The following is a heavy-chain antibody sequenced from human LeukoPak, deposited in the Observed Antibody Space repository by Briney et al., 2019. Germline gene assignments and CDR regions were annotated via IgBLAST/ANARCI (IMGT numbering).Heavy chain of an antibody. J-gene: IGHJ4*02. CDR1: GDSVSANSAA. CDR2: TYYRFKWYI. CDR3: ARDSGYVLDY. D-gene: IGHD5-12*01. Sequence: SQTLSLTCAISGDSVSANSAAWNWIRQSPSRGLEWLGRTYYRFKWYIDYAVSVKSRVIINPDTSKNQFSLELNSVTPEDTAVYYCARDSGYVLDYWGQGTLVTVSS. V-gene: IGHV6-1*01.